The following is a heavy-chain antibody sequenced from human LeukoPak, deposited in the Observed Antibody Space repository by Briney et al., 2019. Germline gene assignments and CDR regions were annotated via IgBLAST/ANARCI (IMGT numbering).Heavy chain of an antibody. V-gene: IGHV3-23*01. D-gene: IGHD5-24*01. CDR3: ARGRWLQSDEYAFDI. Sequence: PGGSLRLSCAASGFTFSSYAMSWVRQAPGKGLEWVSAISGSGGSTYYADSVKGRFTISRDNSKNTLYLQMNSLRAEDTAVYYCARGRWLQSDEYAFDIWGQGTMVTVSS. CDR1: GFTFSSYA. J-gene: IGHJ3*02. CDR2: ISGSGGST.